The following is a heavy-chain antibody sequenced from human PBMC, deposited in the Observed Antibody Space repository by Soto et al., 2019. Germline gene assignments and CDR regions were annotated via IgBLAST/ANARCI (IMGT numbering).Heavy chain of an antibody. CDR1: GYTLTELS. D-gene: IGHD2-2*02. J-gene: IGHJ3*02. CDR3: ATTQTRSTSCYRCDAFDI. CDR2: IDPEDGET. Sequence: ASVKVSCKVSGYTLTELSMHWVRQAPGKGLEWMGGIDPEDGETIYAQKFQGRVTMTEDTSTDTAYMELSSLRSEDTAVYYCATTQTRSTSCYRCDAFDIWGQGTMVTVSS. V-gene: IGHV1-24*01.